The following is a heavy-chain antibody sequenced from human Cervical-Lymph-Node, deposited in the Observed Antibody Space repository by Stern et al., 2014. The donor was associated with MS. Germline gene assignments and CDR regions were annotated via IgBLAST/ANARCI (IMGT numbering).Heavy chain of an antibody. J-gene: IGHJ4*02. CDR3: ARTYVRAFDY. CDR2: ISAYNGDT. V-gene: IGHV1-18*01. Sequence: VQLVQSGSEVKKPGASVKVSCKASGYTFTNYGITWVRQAPGRGLEWMGWISAYNGDTNYAQKLQGRVTMTTDTSMTTAYMELRSLRSDDTAVYYCARTYVRAFDYWGQGSLVTVSS. D-gene: IGHD3-16*01. CDR1: GYTFTNYG.